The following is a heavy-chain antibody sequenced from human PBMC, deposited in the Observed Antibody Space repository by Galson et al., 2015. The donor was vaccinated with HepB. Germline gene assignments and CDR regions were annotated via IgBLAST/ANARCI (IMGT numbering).Heavy chain of an antibody. J-gene: IGHJ3*02. Sequence: SETLSLTCAVYGGSFSDYYWNWIRQPPGTGLEWIGEINQSGNTNYNPSLKSRVSISVDTSKDQFSLELRSLAAADTAVYYCARGSCSRPTCYTKSHDAFDIWGQGTIVTVSS. CDR2: INQSGNT. CDR3: ARGSCSRPTCYTKSHDAFDI. D-gene: IGHD2-2*02. V-gene: IGHV4-34*01. CDR1: GGSFSDYY.